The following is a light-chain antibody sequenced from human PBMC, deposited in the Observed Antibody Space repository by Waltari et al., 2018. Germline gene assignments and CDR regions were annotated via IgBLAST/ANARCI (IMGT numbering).Light chain of an antibody. CDR2: KDA. J-gene: IGKJ1*01. V-gene: IGKV2-30*02. CDR3: RQGTHGLGT. Sequence: VVMTQSPPSLPVTLGQPASISSRSSQSLVHSDGNTYLNWFHQRPGQSPRRLFYKDARRDVGVPDIFSASGSGTDFTLKISRVEAEDVEVYYCRQGTHGLGTFGQGTKVEIK. CDR1: QSLVHSDGNTY.